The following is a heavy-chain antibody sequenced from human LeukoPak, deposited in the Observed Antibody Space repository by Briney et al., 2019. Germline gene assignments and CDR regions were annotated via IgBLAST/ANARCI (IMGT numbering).Heavy chain of an antibody. V-gene: IGHV4-30-4*08. J-gene: IGHJ3*02. CDR3: ARDLSSTSYDAFDI. Sequence: TQTLSLTCTVSGGSISSGDYYWSWIRQPPGKGLEWIGYIYYSGSTYYNPSLKSRVTISVDTSKNQFSLKLSSVTAADTAVYYCARDLSSTSYDAFDIWGQGTMVTVSS. CDR1: GGSISSGDYY. D-gene: IGHD2-2*01. CDR2: IYYSGST.